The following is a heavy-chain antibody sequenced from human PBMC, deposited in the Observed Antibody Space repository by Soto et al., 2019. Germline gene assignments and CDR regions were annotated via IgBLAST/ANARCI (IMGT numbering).Heavy chain of an antibody. Sequence: QVQLQESGPGLVKPSQTLSLTCTVSGGSISSGDYYWSWIRQPPGKGLEGIGFIYYGGTTFYNPSPKGRVTISVDTSRDPXSXQLSSVPAADTAVYFCARVNFLRLFGSGGGLNWFDPWGQGTLVTVSS. CDR1: GGSISSGDYY. V-gene: IGHV4-30-4*01. J-gene: IGHJ5*02. CDR2: IYYGGTT. CDR3: ARVNFLRLFGSGGGLNWFDP. D-gene: IGHD3-10*01.